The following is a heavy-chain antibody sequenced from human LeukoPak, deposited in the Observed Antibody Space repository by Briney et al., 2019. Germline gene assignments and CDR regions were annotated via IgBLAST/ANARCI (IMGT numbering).Heavy chain of an antibody. D-gene: IGHD6-13*01. V-gene: IGHV3-11*01. Sequence: GGSLRLSCAASGFTFSDYYMTWIRQAPGKGLEWVSYISSSGSTIYYADSVEGRFTISRDNAKNSLYLQMNSLRAEDTAVYYCAREGGKSSSWATYYYYGMDVWGQGTTVTVSS. CDR3: AREGGKSSSWATYYYYGMDV. CDR1: GFTFSDYY. CDR2: ISSSGSTI. J-gene: IGHJ6*02.